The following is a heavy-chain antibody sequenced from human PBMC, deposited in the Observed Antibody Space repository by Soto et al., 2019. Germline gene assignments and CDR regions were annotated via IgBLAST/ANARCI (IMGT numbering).Heavy chain of an antibody. CDR1: GGSFSGYY. V-gene: IGHV4-34*12. Sequence: SETLSLTCAVYGGSFSGYYWFWIRQPPGKGLEWIGSIFYTGSTYYSPSLKGRLTISVDPSKNQFSLKLTYVTAADTAMYYCARPKTIGAAAGKGWFDPWGQGTLVTVSS. D-gene: IGHD6-13*01. J-gene: IGHJ5*02. CDR3: ARPKTIGAAAGKGWFDP. CDR2: IFYTGST.